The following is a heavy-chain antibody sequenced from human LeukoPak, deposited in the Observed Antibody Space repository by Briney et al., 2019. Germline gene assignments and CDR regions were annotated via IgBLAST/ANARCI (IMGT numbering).Heavy chain of an antibody. V-gene: IGHV1-18*01. CDR3: ARDRGNVVVPAALDY. CDR2: ISAYNGNT. Sequence: ASVKVSCKASGYTFTSYGISWVLQAPGQGLEWMGWISAYNGNTNYAQKFQGRVTMTTDTSTSTAYMELRSLRSDDTAVYYCARDRGNVVVPAALDYWGQGTLVTVSS. D-gene: IGHD2-2*01. CDR1: GYTFTSYG. J-gene: IGHJ4*02.